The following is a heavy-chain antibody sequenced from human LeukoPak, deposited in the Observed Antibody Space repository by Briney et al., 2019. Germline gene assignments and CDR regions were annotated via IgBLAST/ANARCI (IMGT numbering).Heavy chain of an antibody. V-gene: IGHV4-34*01. D-gene: IGHD3-10*01. Sequence: SETLSLTCAVYGGSFSGYYWSWIRQPPGKGLEWIGEINHSGSTNYNPSLKSRVTISVDTSKNQFSLKLSSVTAADTAVYYCARGAHTRSTLVRGVIDYWGQGTLVTVSS. CDR1: GGSFSGYY. J-gene: IGHJ4*02. CDR3: ARGAHTRSTLVRGVIDY. CDR2: INHSGST.